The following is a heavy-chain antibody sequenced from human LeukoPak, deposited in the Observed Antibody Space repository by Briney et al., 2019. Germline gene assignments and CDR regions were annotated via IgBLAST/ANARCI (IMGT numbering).Heavy chain of an antibody. D-gene: IGHD1-26*01. V-gene: IGHV3-49*04. CDR3: ARGLTVPGAKYYFDN. CDR1: GFTFGDYG. CDR2: IRSKTYGGTA. Sequence: GESLKISCTTSGFTFGDYGLTWVRQAPGKGLEWVGFIRSKTYGGTAEFPASVKGRFSISRDDSRSIAYLQMNSLKPEDTALYYCARGLTVPGAKYYFDNWGQGTLVTVSS. J-gene: IGHJ4*02.